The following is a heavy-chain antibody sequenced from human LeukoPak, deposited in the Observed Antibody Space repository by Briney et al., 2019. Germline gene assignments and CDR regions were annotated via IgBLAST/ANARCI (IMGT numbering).Heavy chain of an antibody. CDR3: ARDSSSWYGSFDY. Sequence: GGSLRLSCAASGFTFSSYEMNWVRQAPGKGLEWVSYISSSGSTIYYADSVKGRFTISRDNAKNSLYLQMNSLRAEDTAVYYCARDSSSWYGSFDYWGQGTLVTVSS. CDR2: ISSSGSTI. J-gene: IGHJ4*02. CDR1: GFTFSSYE. V-gene: IGHV3-48*03. D-gene: IGHD6-13*01.